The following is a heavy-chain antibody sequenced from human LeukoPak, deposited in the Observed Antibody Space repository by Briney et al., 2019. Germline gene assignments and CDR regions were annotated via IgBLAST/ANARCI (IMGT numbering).Heavy chain of an antibody. V-gene: IGHV4-34*01. CDR3: ARGLFKKVDWYSSGYYVWFDP. CDR1: GGSFSGYY. CDR2: INHSGST. Sequence: KPSETLPLTCAVYGGSFSGYYWSWIRQPPGKGLEWIGEINHSGSTNYNPSLKSRVTISVDTSKNQFSLKLSSVTAADTAVCYCARGLFKKVDWYSSGYYVWFDPWGQGTLVTVSS. D-gene: IGHD6-19*01. J-gene: IGHJ5*02.